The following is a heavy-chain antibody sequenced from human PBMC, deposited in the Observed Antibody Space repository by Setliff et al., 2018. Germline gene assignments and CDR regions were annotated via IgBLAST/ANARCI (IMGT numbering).Heavy chain of an antibody. V-gene: IGHV1-46*01. J-gene: IGHJ6*02. CDR3: ARAGNYNIWSGYPPYYYYYGMDV. Sequence: ASVKVSCKASGYTFTSYYMHWVRQAPGQGLEWMGIINPSGGSTSYAQKPQGRVTMTRDTSTSTVYMELGSLRSEDTAVYYCARAGNYNIWSGYPPYYYYYGMDVWGQGTTVTVSS. CDR1: GYTFTSYY. CDR2: INPSGGST. D-gene: IGHD3-3*01.